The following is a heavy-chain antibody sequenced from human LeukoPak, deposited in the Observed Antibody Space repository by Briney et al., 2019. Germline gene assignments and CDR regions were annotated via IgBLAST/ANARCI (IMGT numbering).Heavy chain of an antibody. D-gene: IGHD3-10*01. CDR3: ARGGYYGSGSYRFAV. J-gene: IGHJ4*02. CDR1: GGSINSGGYY. CDR2: IYYSGST. V-gene: IGHV4-31*03. Sequence: SETLSLTCTVSGGSINSGGYYWTWIRHLPGEGLEWIGNIYYSGSTHYNPSLKSRVTISLDTSKTQFSLNLTSVTAADTAVYYCARGGYYGSGSYRFAVWGQGSPVTVSS.